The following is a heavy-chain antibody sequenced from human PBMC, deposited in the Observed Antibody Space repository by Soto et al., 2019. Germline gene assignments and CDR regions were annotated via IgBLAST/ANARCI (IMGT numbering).Heavy chain of an antibody. J-gene: IGHJ3*02. CDR1: GFTFISYA. D-gene: IGHD3-3*01. CDR3: AKELNYDFWSGYSAADAFDI. Sequence: GGSLRLSCADSGFTFISYAMSWVRQAPGKGLEWVSAISGSGGSTYYADSVKGRFTISRDNSKNTLYLQMNSLRAEDTAVYYCAKELNYDFWSGYSAADAFDIWGQGTMVTVSS. CDR2: ISGSGGST. V-gene: IGHV3-23*01.